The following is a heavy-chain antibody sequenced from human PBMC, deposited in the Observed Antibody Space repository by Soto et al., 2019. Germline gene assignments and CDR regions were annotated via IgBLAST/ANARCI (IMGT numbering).Heavy chain of an antibody. J-gene: IGHJ4*01. D-gene: IGHD3-10*01. CDR3: SITRHYHGAAFDS. CDR1: AFNVTNYY. Sequence: PRESLKLSCNVSAFNVTNYYLGWVRQMPGKGLEWMGIIYPGDSETTYSPSFQGQVTFSVDKALNIAYLQWSSLKASDTAIYYCSITRHYHGAAFDSWGNGNLVPV. V-gene: IGHV5-51*01. CDR2: IYPGDSET.